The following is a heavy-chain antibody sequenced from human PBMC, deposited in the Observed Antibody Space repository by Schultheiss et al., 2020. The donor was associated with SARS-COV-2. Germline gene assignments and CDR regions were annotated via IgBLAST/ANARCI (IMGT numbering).Heavy chain of an antibody. CDR1: GGSISSYY. Sequence: SETLSLTCTVSGGSISSYYWSWIRQPPGKGLEWIGYIYYSGSTNYNPSLKSRVTISVDTSKNQFSLKLSSVTAADTAVYYCARDKYSSSWYPANWGQGTLVTVSS. CDR2: IYYSGST. D-gene: IGHD6-13*01. CDR3: ARDKYSSSWYPAN. V-gene: IGHV4-59*12. J-gene: IGHJ4*02.